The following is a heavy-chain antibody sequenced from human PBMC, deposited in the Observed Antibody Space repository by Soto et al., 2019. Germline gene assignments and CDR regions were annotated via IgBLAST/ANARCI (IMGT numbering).Heavy chain of an antibody. J-gene: IGHJ6*02. CDR3: ARDHGMFLSYYYYGMDV. CDR1: GFTFSRFS. V-gene: IGHV3-30-3*01. Sequence: QVQLVESGGGVVQPGRSLRLSCAASGFTFSRFSMHWVRQARGKGLAWVAVISYDGNNKHYAESVKGRFSISRDDSKNTVYLQMNNLRGDDSAVYYCARDHGMFLSYYYYGMDVWGQGTTVTVSS. D-gene: IGHD3-10*02. CDR2: ISYDGNNK.